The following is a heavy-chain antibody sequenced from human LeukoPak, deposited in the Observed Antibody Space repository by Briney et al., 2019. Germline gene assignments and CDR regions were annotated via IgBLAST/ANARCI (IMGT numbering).Heavy chain of an antibody. CDR3: ARGVIVVVVAATPVDY. Sequence: SETLSLTCTVSGGSISSYYWSWIRQPPGKGLEWIGYIYYSGSTNYNPSLKSRVTISVDTSKSQFSLKLSSVTAADTAVYYCARGVIVVVVAATPVDYWGQGTLVTVSS. CDR1: GGSISSYY. V-gene: IGHV4-59*01. CDR2: IYYSGST. J-gene: IGHJ4*02. D-gene: IGHD2-15*01.